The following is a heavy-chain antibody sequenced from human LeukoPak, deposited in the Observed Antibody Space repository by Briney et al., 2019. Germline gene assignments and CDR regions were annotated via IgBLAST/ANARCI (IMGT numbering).Heavy chain of an antibody. V-gene: IGHV4-59*01. D-gene: IGHD2-2*01. CDR3: ARDKVGLTSNDALDI. J-gene: IGHJ3*02. CDR2: IYYSGST. Sequence: SETLSLTCTVSGGSISSYYWSWIRQPPGKGLEWIGYIYYSGSTNYNPSLKSRVTISVDTSKNQFSLKLSSVTAADTAVYYCARDKVGLTSNDALDIWGQGTMVTVSS. CDR1: GGSISSYY.